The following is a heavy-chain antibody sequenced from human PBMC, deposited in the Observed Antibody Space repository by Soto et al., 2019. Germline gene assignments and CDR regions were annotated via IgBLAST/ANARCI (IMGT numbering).Heavy chain of an antibody. Sequence: SVKVSCKASGYTFTSYGISWVRQAPGQGLEWMGGIIPIFGTANYAQKFQGRVTITAEESTSTAYMELSSLRSEDTAVYYCAREGEYYYGSGSYYRASGLYYYGMDVWGQGTTVTVSS. CDR2: IIPIFGTA. J-gene: IGHJ6*02. CDR3: AREGEYYYGSGSYYRASGLYYYGMDV. D-gene: IGHD3-10*01. V-gene: IGHV1-69*13. CDR1: GYTFTSYG.